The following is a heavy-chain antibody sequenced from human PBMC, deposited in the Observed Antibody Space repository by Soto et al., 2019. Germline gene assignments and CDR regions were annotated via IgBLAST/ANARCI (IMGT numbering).Heavy chain of an antibody. J-gene: IGHJ6*02. D-gene: IGHD6-19*01. Sequence: ASVKVSCKASGYTFTSYAMHWVRQAPGQGLEWMGIINPSGGSTSYAQKFQGRVTMTRDTSTSAVYMELSSLRSEDTAVYYCARVTVAGSYYYGMDVWGQGTTVTVSS. V-gene: IGHV1-46*01. CDR2: INPSGGST. CDR3: ARVTVAGSYYYGMDV. CDR1: GYTFTSYA.